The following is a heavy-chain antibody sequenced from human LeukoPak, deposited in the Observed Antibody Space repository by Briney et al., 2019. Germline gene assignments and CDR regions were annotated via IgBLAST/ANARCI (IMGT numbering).Heavy chain of an antibody. CDR3: ARDLRRYSGSYLGYFQH. D-gene: IGHD1-26*01. CDR2: ISAYNGNT. J-gene: IGHJ1*01. V-gene: IGHV1-18*01. Sequence: ASVKVSCKASGYTFTSYGISWVRRAPGQGLEWMGWISAYNGNTNYAQKLQGRVTMTTDTSTSTAYMELRSLRSDDTAVYYCARDLRRYSGSYLGYFQHWGQGTLVTVSS. CDR1: GYTFTSYG.